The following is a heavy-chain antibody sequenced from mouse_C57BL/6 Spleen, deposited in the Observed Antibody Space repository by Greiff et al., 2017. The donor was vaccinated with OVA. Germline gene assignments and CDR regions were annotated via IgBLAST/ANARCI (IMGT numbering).Heavy chain of an antibody. J-gene: IGHJ1*03. V-gene: IGHV1-76*01. D-gene: IGHD2-5*01. CDR2: IYPGSGNT. Sequence: QVQLQQSGAELVRPGASVKLSFKASGYTFTDYYINWVKQRPGQGLEWIARIYPGSGNTYYNEKFKGKATLTAEKSSSTAYMQLSSLTSEDSAVYFCASDYSNSWYFDVWGTGTTVTVSS. CDR1: GYTFTDYY. CDR3: ASDYSNSWYFDV.